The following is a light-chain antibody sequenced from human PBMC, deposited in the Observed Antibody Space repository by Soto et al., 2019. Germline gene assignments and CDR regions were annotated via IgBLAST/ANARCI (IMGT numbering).Light chain of an antibody. V-gene: IGKV1-5*01. Sequence: DIQMTQSPSTLSASIGDGVVITCRASESMSSWLAWYQQKPGKAPKLLIYDVSSLESGVPSRFSGSGSGTEFTLTISSLQPDDFATYYCQQYNSYPWTFGQGTKVEIK. CDR1: ESMSSW. CDR2: DVS. J-gene: IGKJ1*01. CDR3: QQYNSYPWT.